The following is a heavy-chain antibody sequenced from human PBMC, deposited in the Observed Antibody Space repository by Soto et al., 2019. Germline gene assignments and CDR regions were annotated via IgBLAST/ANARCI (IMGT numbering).Heavy chain of an antibody. CDR2: ISSGGGTT. CDR3: AKIPLGFGCSWLIY. J-gene: IGHJ4*02. Sequence: GGSLRLSCAASGFTFNIYAMSWVRQAPGKGLEWVSTISSGGGTTYYGGSVEGRFTISRENSKNTLYLQMNSLRVEDTAIYYCAKIPLGFGCSWLIYWGQGTLVTVSS. V-gene: IGHV3-23*01. D-gene: IGHD5-12*01. CDR1: GFTFNIYA.